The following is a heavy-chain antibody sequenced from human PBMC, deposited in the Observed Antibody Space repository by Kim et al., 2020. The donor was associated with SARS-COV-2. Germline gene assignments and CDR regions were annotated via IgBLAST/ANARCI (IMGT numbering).Heavy chain of an antibody. D-gene: IGHD1-26*01. Sequence: VKCRFTISRDNSKNSLYLQMNSLRTEDTALYYCAKDIGVWELDPADAFDIWGQGTMVTVSS. J-gene: IGHJ3*02. V-gene: IGHV3-43*01. CDR3: AKDIGVWELDPADAFDI.